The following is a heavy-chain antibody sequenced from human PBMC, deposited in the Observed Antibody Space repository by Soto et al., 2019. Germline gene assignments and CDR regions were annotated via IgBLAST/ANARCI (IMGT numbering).Heavy chain of an antibody. V-gene: IGHV3-33*01. D-gene: IGHD5-12*01. Sequence: PGGSLRLSCAASGFTFSSYGMHWVRQAPGKGLEWVAVIWYDGSNKYYADSVKGRLTISRDNSKNTLYLQMNSLRAEDTAVDYCARGGGYDLDYYGMDVWGQGTTCTVSS. CDR1: GFTFSSYG. J-gene: IGHJ6*02. CDR3: ARGGGYDLDYYGMDV. CDR2: IWYDGSNK.